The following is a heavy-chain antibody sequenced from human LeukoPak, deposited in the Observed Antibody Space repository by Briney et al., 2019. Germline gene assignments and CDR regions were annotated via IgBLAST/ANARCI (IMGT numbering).Heavy chain of an antibody. CDR1: GYTFTSYG. CDR3: ARGVITRTWMATITGNAFDI. CDR2: ISAYNGNT. D-gene: IGHD5-24*01. V-gene: IGHV1-18*01. Sequence: GASVKVSCKASGYTFTSYGISWVRQAPGQGLEWMGWISAYNGNTNYAQKLQGRVTMTTDTSTSTAYMELRSLRSDDTAVYYCARGVITRTWMATITGNAFDIWGQGTMVTVSS. J-gene: IGHJ3*02.